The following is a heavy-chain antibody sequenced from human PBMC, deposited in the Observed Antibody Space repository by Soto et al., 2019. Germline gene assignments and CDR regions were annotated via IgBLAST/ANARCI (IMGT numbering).Heavy chain of an antibody. Sequence: EVQLLESGGGLVQPGGSLRVSCAASGFSFSSYAMNWVRQAPGKGLEWVPAISASGGSTYYAAAVEGRFTISRDNSRNTLYLQMNSLRAEDTAEYYCAKDRGGRAIFGVLIIDGMDVWGQGTTVTVSS. V-gene: IGHV3-23*01. CDR2: ISASGGST. CDR3: AKDRGGRAIFGVLIIDGMDV. D-gene: IGHD3-3*01. J-gene: IGHJ6*02. CDR1: GFSFSSYA.